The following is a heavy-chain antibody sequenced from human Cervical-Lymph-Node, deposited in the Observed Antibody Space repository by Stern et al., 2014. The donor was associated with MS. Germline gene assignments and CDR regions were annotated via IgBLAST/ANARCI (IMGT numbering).Heavy chain of an antibody. CDR1: GFTFSSYA. CDR2: ISSNGGSA. J-gene: IGHJ2*01. V-gene: IGHV3-64*01. CDR3: AREVTYCGGDCYGWYFDL. D-gene: IGHD2-21*02. Sequence: EVQLVESGGGLVQPGGSLRLSCAASGFTFSSYAMHWVRQAPGKGLEYVSVISSNGGSAYYANSVKGRFTISRDNSKNALYLHMGSLRVEDMAVYYCAREVTYCGGDCYGWYFDLWGRGTLVTVSS.